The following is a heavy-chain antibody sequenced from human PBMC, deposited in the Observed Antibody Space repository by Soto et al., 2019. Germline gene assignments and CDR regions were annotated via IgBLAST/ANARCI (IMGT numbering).Heavy chain of an antibody. J-gene: IGHJ4*02. CDR2: IYWDDDK. CDR3: SHIVVAGLGYYFDY. CDR1: GFSLSTTRVA. D-gene: IGHD6-19*01. Sequence: QITLKESGPTLVKPTQTLTLTCTFSGFSLSTTRVAVGWIRQPPGKALEWLALIYWDDDKRYSPFLKSRITITKDTSKTQVVLTMTIMDPVDTATYYCSHIVVAGLGYYFDYWGQGTLVTGSS. V-gene: IGHV2-5*02.